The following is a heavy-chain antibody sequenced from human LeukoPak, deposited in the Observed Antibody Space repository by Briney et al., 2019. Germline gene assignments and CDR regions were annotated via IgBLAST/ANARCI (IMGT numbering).Heavy chain of an antibody. Sequence: GASVKVSCKASGGTFSSYAISWVRQAPGQGLEWMGRIIPILGIANYAQKFQGRVTTTADKSTSTAYMELSSLRSEDTAVYYCATVKMATIRGTFDYWGQGTLVTVSS. CDR2: IIPILGIA. CDR1: GGTFSSYA. V-gene: IGHV1-69*04. D-gene: IGHD5-24*01. J-gene: IGHJ4*02. CDR3: ATVKMATIRGTFDY.